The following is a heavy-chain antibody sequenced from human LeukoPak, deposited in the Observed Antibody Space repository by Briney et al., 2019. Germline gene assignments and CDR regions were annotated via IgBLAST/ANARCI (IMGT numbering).Heavy chain of an antibody. CDR2: IIPILGIA. CDR1: GGTFSSYA. D-gene: IGHD1-7*01. CDR3: ARSGLGLRKNWFDP. Sequence: ASVKVSCKASGGTFSSYAISWVRQAPGQGLEWMGRIIPILGIANYAQKFQGRVTITADKSTSTAYMELSSLRSEDTAVYYCARSGLGLRKNWFDPWGQGTLVTVSS. J-gene: IGHJ5*02. V-gene: IGHV1-69*04.